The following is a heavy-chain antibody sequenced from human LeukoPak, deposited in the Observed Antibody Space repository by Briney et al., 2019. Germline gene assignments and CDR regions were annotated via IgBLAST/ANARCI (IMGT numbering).Heavy chain of an antibody. CDR1: GFTFSSYA. CDR3: AKEPGIFGVAN. Sequence: GGSLRLSCAASGFTFSSYAMTWVRQAPGKGLEWVSSISVISGSGGSTFYADSVKGRFTISRDNSKNTLYLQMNSLRAEDTAVYYCAKEPGIFGVANWGQGTLVTVSS. V-gene: IGHV3-23*01. D-gene: IGHD3-3*01. J-gene: IGHJ4*02. CDR2: ISGSGGST.